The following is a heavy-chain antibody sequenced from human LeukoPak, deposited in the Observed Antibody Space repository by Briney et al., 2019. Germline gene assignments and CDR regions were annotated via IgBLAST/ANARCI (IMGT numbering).Heavy chain of an antibody. CDR3: ARQGAGVPFDY. D-gene: IGHD3-10*01. CDR2: IYFGGSA. V-gene: IGHV4-39*01. CDR1: GGSISSSSYY. Sequence: SETLSLTCTVSGGSISSSSYYWGRIRQAPGKGLEWIATIYFGGSAYYNPSLKSRVTISVDTFKNQFSLKLSSVTAADTAVYYCARQGAGVPFDYWGRGTLVTVSS. J-gene: IGHJ4*02.